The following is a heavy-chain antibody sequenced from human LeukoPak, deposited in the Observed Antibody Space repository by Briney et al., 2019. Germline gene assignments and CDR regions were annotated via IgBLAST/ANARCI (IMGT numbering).Heavy chain of an antibody. CDR1: GGSISSGDYY. Sequence: SQTLSLTCTVSGGSISSGDYYWSWIRQPPGKGLEWIGYIYYSGSTYYNPSLKSRVTISVNTSKNQFSLKLSSVTAADTAVYYCARDLLYCSSTSCHNNWFDPWGQGTLVTVSS. D-gene: IGHD2-2*01. V-gene: IGHV4-30-4*08. CDR2: IYYSGST. J-gene: IGHJ5*02. CDR3: ARDLLYCSSTSCHNNWFDP.